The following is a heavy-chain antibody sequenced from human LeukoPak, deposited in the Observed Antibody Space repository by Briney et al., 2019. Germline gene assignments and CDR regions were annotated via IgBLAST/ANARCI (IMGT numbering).Heavy chain of an antibody. J-gene: IGHJ4*02. Sequence: GGSLRLSCAASGFTFSSYWMSWVRQAPGKGLEGVANIKQDGSEKYYVDSVKGRFTISRDNAKNSLYLQMNSLRAEDTAVYYCARVFFYGDCHFDYWGQGTLVTVSS. D-gene: IGHD4-17*01. V-gene: IGHV3-7*01. CDR1: GFTFSSYW. CDR2: IKQDGSEK. CDR3: ARVFFYGDCHFDY.